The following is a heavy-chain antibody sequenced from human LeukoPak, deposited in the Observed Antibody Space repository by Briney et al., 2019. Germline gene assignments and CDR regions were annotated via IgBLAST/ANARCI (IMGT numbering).Heavy chain of an antibody. Sequence: GGSLRLSCAASGFTFSSYWMHWVRQAPGKGLVWVSRINSDGSSTSYADSVKGRFTISRDNAKNTLYLQMNSLRAEDTAVYYCARVRDYSNLPFDYWGQGTLVTVSS. CDR3: ARVRDYSNLPFDY. J-gene: IGHJ4*02. V-gene: IGHV3-74*01. CDR1: GFTFSSYW. D-gene: IGHD4-11*01. CDR2: INSDGSST.